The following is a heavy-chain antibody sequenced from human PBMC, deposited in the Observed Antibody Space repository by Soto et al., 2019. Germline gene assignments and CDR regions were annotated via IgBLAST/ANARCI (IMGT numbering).Heavy chain of an antibody. Sequence: PSETLSLTCAVSGGSISSSTWWTWVRQPPGKGLEWIGRTYTSGSTNYNPSLKSRVTMSVDASKNQFSLKLSSVTAADTAVYYCARDRIAAAGTSVWFDPLGQGTLVTVSS. CDR2: TYTSGST. CDR1: GGSISSSTW. V-gene: IGHV4-4*02. D-gene: IGHD6-13*01. CDR3: ARDRIAAAGTSVWFDP. J-gene: IGHJ5*02.